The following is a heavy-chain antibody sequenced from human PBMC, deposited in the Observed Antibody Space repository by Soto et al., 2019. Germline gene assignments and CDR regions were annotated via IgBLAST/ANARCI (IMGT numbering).Heavy chain of an antibody. V-gene: IGHV4-39*01. CDR2: IYYTGSA. CDR1: GGSISNNNYY. D-gene: IGHD3-10*01. Sequence: SETLSLTCTVFGGSISNNNYYWAWIRQTPGKGLQWIGSIYYTGSAYYSPSLKSRVTISEDTSKSQVSLSLTSATAADSALYYCARHTTFGSGAFFDYWGQGILVTVSS. J-gene: IGHJ4*02. CDR3: ARHTTFGSGAFFDY.